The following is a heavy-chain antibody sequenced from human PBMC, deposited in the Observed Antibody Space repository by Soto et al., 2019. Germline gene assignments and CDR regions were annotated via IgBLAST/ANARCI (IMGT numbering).Heavy chain of an antibody. CDR2: IGSDGTTI. J-gene: IGHJ4*02. V-gene: IGHV3-48*02. D-gene: IGHD2-21*02. CDR3: VRDHDFAFDT. Sequence: EAHLVESGGGLVQPGGSLRLSCAASGFTFSDNPMNWVRLAPGKGLEWVSHIGSDGTTIYYADSVKGRFTISRDNAKNSLYLHMNSLRDEDTAIYYCVRDHDFAFDTWGQGTLVTVSS. CDR1: GFTFSDNP.